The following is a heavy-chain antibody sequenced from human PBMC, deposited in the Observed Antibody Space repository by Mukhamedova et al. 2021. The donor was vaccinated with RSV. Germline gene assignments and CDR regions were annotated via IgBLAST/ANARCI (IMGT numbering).Heavy chain of an antibody. D-gene: IGHD1-26*01. CDR2: IKEDGSEK. Sequence: SGKGLEWVANIKEDGSEKYYVDSVKGRFTISRDNAKNSLSLQMDSLRVEDTAVYYCARRATSASYWFYLGQGTLV. J-gene: IGHJ4*02. V-gene: IGHV3-7*01. CDR3: ARRATSASYWFY.